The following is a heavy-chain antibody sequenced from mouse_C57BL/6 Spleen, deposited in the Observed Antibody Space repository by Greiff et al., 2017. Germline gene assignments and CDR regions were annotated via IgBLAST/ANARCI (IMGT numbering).Heavy chain of an antibody. V-gene: IGHV5-16*01. CDR3: ARVGPWYFDV. Sequence: EVQVVESEGGLVQPGSSMTLSCTASGFTISDDYIAWVRQVPERGLEWVANINYDGSSTYYLDSLKSRFIISRDNAKNILYLQMSSLKSEDTATYYCARVGPWYFDVWGTGTTVTVSS. CDR2: INYDGSST. CDR1: GFTISDDY. J-gene: IGHJ1*03.